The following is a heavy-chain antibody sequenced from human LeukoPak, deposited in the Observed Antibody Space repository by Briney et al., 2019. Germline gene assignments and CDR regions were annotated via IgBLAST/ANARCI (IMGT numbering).Heavy chain of an antibody. CDR1: GFTFSDYY. J-gene: IGHJ6*02. V-gene: IGHV3-11*04. CDR2: ISSSGSTI. D-gene: IGHD3-10*01. CDR3: ARAHGSGSDYYGMDV. Sequence: GGSLRLSCAASGFTFSDYYMSWIRQAPGKGLEWVSYISSSGSTIYYADSVKGRFTISRDTAKNSLYLQMNSLRAEDTAVYYCARAHGSGSDYYGMDVWGQGTTVTVSS.